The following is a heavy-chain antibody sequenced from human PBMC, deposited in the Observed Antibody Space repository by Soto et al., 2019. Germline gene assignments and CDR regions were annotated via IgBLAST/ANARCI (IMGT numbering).Heavy chain of an antibody. CDR1: GGSISSGGYY. CDR2: IYYSGST. D-gene: IGHD3-22*01. Sequence: SETLSLTCTVSGGSISSGGYYWSWIRQHPGKGLEWIGYIYYSGSTYYNPSLKSRVTISVDTSKNQLSLKLSSVTAADTAVYYCARDFRRPTYYYDSSGYSAFDIWGQGTMVT. V-gene: IGHV4-31*03. J-gene: IGHJ3*02. CDR3: ARDFRRPTYYYDSSGYSAFDI.